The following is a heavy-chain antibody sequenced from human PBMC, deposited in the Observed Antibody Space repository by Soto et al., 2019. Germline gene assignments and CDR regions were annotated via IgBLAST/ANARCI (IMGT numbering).Heavy chain of an antibody. CDR2: MNPNSGNT. CDR3: ARGPSPYYYDSSGYYYYGMDV. Sequence: ASVKVSCKASGYTFTSYDINWVRQAPGQGLEWMGWMNPNSGNTGYAQKFQGRVTMTRNTSISTAYMELSSLRSEDTAVYYCARGPSPYYYDSSGYYYYGMDVWGQGTTVTVSS. D-gene: IGHD3-22*01. V-gene: IGHV1-8*01. J-gene: IGHJ6*02. CDR1: GYTFTSYD.